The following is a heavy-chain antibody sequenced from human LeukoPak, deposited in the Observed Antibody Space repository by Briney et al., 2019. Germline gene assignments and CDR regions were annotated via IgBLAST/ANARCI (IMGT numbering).Heavy chain of an antibody. J-gene: IGHJ6*03. Sequence: ASVKVSCKASGYTFTGYYMHWVRQAPGQGLEWMGWINPNSGGTNYAQKFQGRVTMTRDTSISTAYMELSRLRSDDTAVYYCATRYYDILTGLYGAYYMDVWGKGTTVTISS. CDR1: GYTFTGYY. CDR2: INPNSGGT. V-gene: IGHV1-2*02. D-gene: IGHD3-9*01. CDR3: ATRYYDILTGLYGAYYMDV.